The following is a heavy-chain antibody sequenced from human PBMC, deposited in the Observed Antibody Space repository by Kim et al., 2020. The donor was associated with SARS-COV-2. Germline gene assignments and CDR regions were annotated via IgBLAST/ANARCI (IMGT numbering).Heavy chain of an antibody. J-gene: IGHJ4*02. CDR3: AKEMTTETTWFDY. Sequence: GGSLRLSCAASGFTFSSYGMHWVRQAPGKGLEWVAGIWYDGSSEYYADSVKGRFTISRDNSKNTLYLQMNSLRAEDTAVYYCAKEMTTETTWFDYWGQGTLVTVSP. CDR2: IWYDGSSE. V-gene: IGHV3-33*06. CDR1: GFTFSSYG. D-gene: IGHD4-17*01.